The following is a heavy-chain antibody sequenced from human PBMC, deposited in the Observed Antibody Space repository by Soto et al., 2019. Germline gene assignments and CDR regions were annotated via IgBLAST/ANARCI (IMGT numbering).Heavy chain of an antibody. CDR1: GGTFSSYA. Sequence: SVKVSCKASGGTFSSYAISWVRQAPGQGLEWMGGIIPIFGTANYAQKFQGRVTITADKSTSTAYMELSSLRSEDTAVYYCAASIAAAGTLVFVDPWGQGTQVTVSS. D-gene: IGHD6-13*01. CDR3: AASIAAAGTLVFVDP. J-gene: IGHJ5*02. V-gene: IGHV1-69*06. CDR2: IIPIFGTA.